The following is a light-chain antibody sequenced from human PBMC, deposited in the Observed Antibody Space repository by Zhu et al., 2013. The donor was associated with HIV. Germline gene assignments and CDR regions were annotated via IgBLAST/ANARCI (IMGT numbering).Light chain of an antibody. V-gene: IGKV3-15*01. CDR3: QQYNNWPLFT. J-gene: IGKJ3*01. CDR1: QSVGSK. Sequence: EIVMTQSPATLSVSPGERATLSCRASQSVGSKLAWYQHKPGQAPRLLIYDASTRATSIPGRFSGSGSGTEFTLTISSPQSEDFAVYYCQQYNNWPLFTFGPGTKV. CDR2: DAS.